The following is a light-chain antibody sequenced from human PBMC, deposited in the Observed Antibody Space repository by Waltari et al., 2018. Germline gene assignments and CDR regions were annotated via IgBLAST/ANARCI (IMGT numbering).Light chain of an antibody. CDR1: NIGSKS. J-gene: IGLJ2*01. CDR3: QVWDSTSVV. CDR2: DDS. Sequence: SYVLTQPPSVSVAPGKTARITCGGNNIGSKSVHWYQQKPGQAPVLVVHDDSDRPSGFPERVSGSNSGNTATLTSSRVEAGDEADYFCQVWDSTSVVFGGGTKLTVL. V-gene: IGLV3-21*03.